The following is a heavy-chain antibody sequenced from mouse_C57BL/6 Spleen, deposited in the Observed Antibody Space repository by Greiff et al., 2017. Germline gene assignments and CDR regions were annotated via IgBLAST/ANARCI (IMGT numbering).Heavy chain of an antibody. V-gene: IGHV6-3*01. J-gene: IGHJ3*01. CDR2: IRLKSDNYAT. CDR3: TEGMVTTAY. D-gene: IGHD2-2*01. Sequence: EVMLVESGGGLVQPGGSMKLSCVASGFTFSNYWMNWVRQSPEKGLEWVAQIRLKSDNYATHYAESVKGRFTISRDDSKSSVYLQMNNLRAEDTGIYYCTEGMVTTAYWGQGTLVTVSA. CDR1: GFTFSNYW.